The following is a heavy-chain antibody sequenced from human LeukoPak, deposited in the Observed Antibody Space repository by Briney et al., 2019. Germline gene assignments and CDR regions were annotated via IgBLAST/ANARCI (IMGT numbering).Heavy chain of an antibody. CDR2: ISGSAGST. Sequence: PGGSLRLSCATSGFTFSNYAMSWVRQAPGKGLEWVSGISGSAGSTYYADSVKGRFTISRGNSKNTLYLQMNSLRVEDTAVYYCSRGRYCSSTTCYIDYWGQGTLVTVAS. J-gene: IGHJ4*02. CDR3: SRGRYCSSTTCYIDY. D-gene: IGHD2-2*02. CDR1: GFTFSNYA. V-gene: IGHV3-23*01.